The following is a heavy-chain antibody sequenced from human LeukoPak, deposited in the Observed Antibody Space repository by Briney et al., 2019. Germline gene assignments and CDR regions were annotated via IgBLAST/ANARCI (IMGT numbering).Heavy chain of an antibody. D-gene: IGHD2-2*02. CDR1: GYTFTSYD. CDR3: AGRYCSSTSCYKNWFDP. Sequence: ASVKVSCKASGYTFTSYDINWVRQATGQGLEWMGWMNPNSGNTGYAQKFQGRVTMTRNTSISTAYMELSSLRSEDTAVYYCAGRYCSSTSCYKNWFDPWGQGTLVTVSS. CDR2: MNPNSGNT. J-gene: IGHJ5*02. V-gene: IGHV1-8*01.